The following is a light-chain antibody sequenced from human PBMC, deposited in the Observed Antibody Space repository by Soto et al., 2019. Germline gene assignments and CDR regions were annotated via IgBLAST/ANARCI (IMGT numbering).Light chain of an antibody. CDR2: EVS. J-gene: IGLJ2*01. CDR3: NSYAGSNNCV. V-gene: IGLV2-8*01. CDR1: SSDVGGDNY. Sequence: QSALTQPPSASGSPGQSVTISCTGTSSDVGGDNYVSWYQQHPGKAPKLMIYEVSKRPSGVPDRFSGSKSGNTASLTVSGLQAEDEADYYCNSYAGSNNCVFGGGTKVTVL.